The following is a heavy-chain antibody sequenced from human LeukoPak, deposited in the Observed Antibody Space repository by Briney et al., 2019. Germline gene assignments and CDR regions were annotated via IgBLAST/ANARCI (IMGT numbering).Heavy chain of an antibody. CDR3: AREAAAASNWFDP. Sequence: ASVKVSCKASGYTFTSYYMHWVRQAPGQGLEWMGIINPSGGSTSYAQKFQGRVTITADESTSTAYMELSSLRSEDTAVYYCAREAAAASNWFDPWGQGTLVTVSS. J-gene: IGHJ5*02. V-gene: IGHV1-46*01. CDR1: GYTFTSYY. CDR2: INPSGGST. D-gene: IGHD6-13*01.